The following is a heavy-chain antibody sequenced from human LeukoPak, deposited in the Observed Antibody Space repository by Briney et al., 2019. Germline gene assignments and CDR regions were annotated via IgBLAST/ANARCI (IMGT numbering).Heavy chain of an antibody. D-gene: IGHD2-21*02. V-gene: IGHV1-2*02. Sequence: GASVKVSSKASGYTFTGYYMHWVRQAPGQGLEWMGWINPNSGGTNYAQKFQGRVTMTRDTSISTAYMELSRLRSDDTAVYYCARDRRAYCGGDCYPGDYRGQGTLVTVSS. CDR2: INPNSGGT. CDR1: GYTFTGYY. CDR3: ARDRRAYCGGDCYPGDY. J-gene: IGHJ4*02.